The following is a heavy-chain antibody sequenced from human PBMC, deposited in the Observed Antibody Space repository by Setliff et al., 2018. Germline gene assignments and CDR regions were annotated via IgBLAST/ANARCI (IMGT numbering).Heavy chain of an antibody. D-gene: IGHD6-13*01. J-gene: IGHJ3*02. CDR3: ARDSSSSWYRSGNGEPDAFDI. V-gene: IGHV4-30-4*08. Sequence: PSETLSLTCTVSGDSISSADYHWSWIRQSPGKGLEWLGYVFYSGSTFYNPSLNSRLIISVDTSKNQFSLKLNSVTAADTAVYYCARDSSSSWYRSGNGEPDAFDIWGQGTMVTVSS. CDR2: VFYSGST. CDR1: GDSISSADYH.